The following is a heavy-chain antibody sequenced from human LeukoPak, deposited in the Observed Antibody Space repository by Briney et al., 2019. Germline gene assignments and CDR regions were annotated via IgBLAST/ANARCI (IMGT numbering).Heavy chain of an antibody. D-gene: IGHD2-15*01. Sequence: GASVKVSCKASGYTFTSYGISWVRQAPGQGLEWMGWISAYNGNTNYAQKLQGRVTMTTDTSTSTAYMELRSLRSDDTAVYYCARVGGYCSDHSCSRIDYWGQGTLVTVSS. V-gene: IGHV1-18*01. CDR3: ARVGGYCSDHSCSRIDY. J-gene: IGHJ4*02. CDR2: ISAYNGNT. CDR1: GYTFTSYG.